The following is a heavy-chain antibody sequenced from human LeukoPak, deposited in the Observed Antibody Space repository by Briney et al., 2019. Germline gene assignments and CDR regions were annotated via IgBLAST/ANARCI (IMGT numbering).Heavy chain of an antibody. Sequence: SETLSLTCTVSGGSNSSSSYHWGWIRQPPGKGLEWIGSIYYSGSTYYNPSLKSRVTISVDTSKNQFSLKLSSVTAADTAVYYCARLRGDTAMVTLFDYWGQGTLVTVSS. D-gene: IGHD5-18*01. CDR1: GGSNSSSSYH. CDR2: IYYSGST. V-gene: IGHV4-39*01. CDR3: ARLRGDTAMVTLFDY. J-gene: IGHJ4*02.